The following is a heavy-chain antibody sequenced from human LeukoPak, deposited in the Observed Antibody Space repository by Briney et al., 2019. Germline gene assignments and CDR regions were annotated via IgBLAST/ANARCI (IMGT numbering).Heavy chain of an antibody. D-gene: IGHD2-15*01. V-gene: IGHV3-30*02. Sequence: GGSLRLSCAASGFTFSSYGMHWVRQAPGKGLEWVAFIRYDGSNKYYADSVKGRFTISRDNSKNTLYLQMNSLGAEDTAVYYCAKDQEGRGLPLDYWGQGTLVTVSS. CDR1: GFTFSSYG. J-gene: IGHJ4*02. CDR2: IRYDGSNK. CDR3: AKDQEGRGLPLDY.